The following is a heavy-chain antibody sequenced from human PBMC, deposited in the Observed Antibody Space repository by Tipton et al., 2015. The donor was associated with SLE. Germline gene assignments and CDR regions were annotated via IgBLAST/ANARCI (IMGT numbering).Heavy chain of an antibody. CDR3: ARGRVYDGVYYYYMDV. CDR1: GGSISSGSYY. V-gene: IGHV4-61*09. D-gene: IGHD5/OR15-5a*01. Sequence: TLSLTCTVSGGSISSGSYYWSWIRQPPGKGLEWIGYIYTSGSTNYNPSLTSRVTISVDTSKNQFSLKLSSVTAADTAVYYCARGRVYDGVYYYYMDVWGKGTTVTVSS. J-gene: IGHJ6*03. CDR2: IYTSGST.